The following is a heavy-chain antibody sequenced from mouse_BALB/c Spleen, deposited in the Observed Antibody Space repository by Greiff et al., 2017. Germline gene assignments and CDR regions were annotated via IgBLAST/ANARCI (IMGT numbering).Heavy chain of an antibody. CDR3: ARIRGPTTATYFDY. CDR1: GYSITSDYA. J-gene: IGHJ2*01. V-gene: IGHV3-2*02. Sequence: EVKLVESGPGLVKPSQSLSLTCTVTGYSITSDYAWNWIRQFPGNKLEWMGYISYSGSTSYNPSLKSRISITRDTSKNQFFLQLNSVTTEDTATYYCARIRGPTTATYFDYWGQGTTLTVSS. CDR2: ISYSGST. D-gene: IGHD1-2*01.